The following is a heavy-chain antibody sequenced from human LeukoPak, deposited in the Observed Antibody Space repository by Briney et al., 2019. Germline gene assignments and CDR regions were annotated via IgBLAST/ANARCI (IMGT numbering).Heavy chain of an antibody. CDR3: ARCTASCYANAFDV. J-gene: IGHJ3*01. Sequence: PGWSLRLSCTTSGFTFNNNARSWVPQAPGKGRESGAAINSGGDATEYTDSVKGRFTICRDNSKNTLYLPMNSLRPEDTAVYYCARCTASCYANAFDVWGEGTLLTVSS. D-gene: IGHD2-2*01. CDR2: INSGGDAT. CDR1: GFTFNNNA. V-gene: IGHV3-23*01.